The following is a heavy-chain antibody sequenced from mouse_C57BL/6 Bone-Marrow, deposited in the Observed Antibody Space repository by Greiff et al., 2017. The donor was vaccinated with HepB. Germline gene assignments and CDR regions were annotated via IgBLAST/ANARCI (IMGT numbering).Heavy chain of an antibody. V-gene: IGHV1-18*01. CDR2: INPNNGGT. CDR1: GYTFTDYN. CDR3: ARNYGSSNYYAMDY. Sequence: VQLQQSGPELVKPGASVKIPCKASGYTFTDYNMDWVKQSHGKSLEWIGDINPNNGGTIYNQKFKGKATLTVDKSSSTAYMELRSLTSEDTAVYYCARNYGSSNYYAMDYWGQGTSVTVSS. D-gene: IGHD1-1*01. J-gene: IGHJ4*01.